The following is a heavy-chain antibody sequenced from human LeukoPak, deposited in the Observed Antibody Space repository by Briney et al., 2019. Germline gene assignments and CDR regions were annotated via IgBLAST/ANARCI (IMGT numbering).Heavy chain of an antibody. J-gene: IGHJ4*02. CDR2: IRYGGSNK. V-gene: IGHV3-30*02. CDR3: AKGDGYNQHTFDY. Sequence: GGSLRLSCAASGFTFSSYGMHWVRQAPGKGLEWVAFIRYGGSNKYYADSVKGRFTISRDNSKNTLYLQMNSLRAEDTAVYYCAKGDGYNQHTFDYWGQGTLVTVSS. CDR1: GFTFSSYG. D-gene: IGHD5-24*01.